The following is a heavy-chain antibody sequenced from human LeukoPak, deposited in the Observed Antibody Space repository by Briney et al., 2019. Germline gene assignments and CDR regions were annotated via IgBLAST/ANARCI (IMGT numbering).Heavy chain of an antibody. Sequence: ASVKVSCKASGYTFTGYYMHWVRQAHGQGLEWMGWINPNSGGTNYAQKFQGRVTMTRDTSISTAYMELSRLRSDDTAVYYCVRDRLLWFGELSYGMDVWGQGTTVTVSS. CDR3: VRDRLLWFGELSYGMDV. V-gene: IGHV1-2*02. CDR2: INPNSGGT. J-gene: IGHJ6*02. CDR1: GYTFTGYY. D-gene: IGHD3-10*01.